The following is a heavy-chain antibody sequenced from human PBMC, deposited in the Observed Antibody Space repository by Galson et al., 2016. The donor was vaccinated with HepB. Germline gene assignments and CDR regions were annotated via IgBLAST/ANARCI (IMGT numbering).Heavy chain of an antibody. V-gene: IGHV5-51*01. Sequence: QSGAEVKKPGESLKISCKGSGYSFTSYWIGWVRQMPGKGLEWMGLIYPGDSDTRYSPSFQGQVTISADKSISTVYLQWSSLRVEDTAVYYCVRSTYGDWHSVWGQGTKVAVSS. J-gene: IGHJ4*02. CDR2: IYPGDSDT. CDR1: GYSFTSYW. CDR3: VRSTYGDWHSV. D-gene: IGHD4-17*01.